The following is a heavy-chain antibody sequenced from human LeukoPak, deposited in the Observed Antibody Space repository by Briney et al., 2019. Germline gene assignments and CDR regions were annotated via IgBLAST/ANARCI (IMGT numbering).Heavy chain of an antibody. Sequence: KPSETLSLTCTVSGGSISSSSYYWGWIRQPPGKGLDWIGSIYYTGTTYYNPSLTSRVTISVDTSKNQFSLKLTSVTAADTAVYYCARQRRGVAGQAPGFDPWGQGTLVTISS. CDR3: ARQRRGVAGQAPGFDP. D-gene: IGHD6-19*01. J-gene: IGHJ5*02. CDR1: GGSISSSSYY. V-gene: IGHV4-39*01. CDR2: IYYTGTT.